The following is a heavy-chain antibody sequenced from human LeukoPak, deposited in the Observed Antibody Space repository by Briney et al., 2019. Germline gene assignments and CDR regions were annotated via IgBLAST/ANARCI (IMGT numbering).Heavy chain of an antibody. CDR1: GFTFSSYA. J-gene: IGHJ6*03. V-gene: IGHV3-23*01. CDR2: ISGGGGST. CDR3: AKDSYSSSWMYYYYMDV. Sequence: GGSLRLSCAASGFTFSSYAMSWVRQAPRKGLEWVSAISGGGGSTFYTNSVTGWLTIARDNSKNTLYLQMSSLRAEDTAVYYCAKDSYSSSWMYYYYMDVWGKGTTVTVSS. D-gene: IGHD6-13*01.